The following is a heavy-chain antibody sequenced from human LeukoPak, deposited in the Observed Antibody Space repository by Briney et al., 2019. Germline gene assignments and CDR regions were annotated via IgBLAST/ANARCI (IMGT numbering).Heavy chain of an antibody. CDR2: ISSRGSTI. CDR3: ACAEGWTVINAFDI. CDR1: GFTFSDYY. V-gene: IGHV3-11*01. D-gene: IGHD4-17*01. Sequence: PGRSLRLSCAASGFTFSDYYMSSIRQAPRKGLEWGSYISSRGSTIYYADSVKGRFTIFRDNAKNSLYLQMNSLRAEDTAVYYCACAEGWTVINAFDIWGQGTMVTVSS. J-gene: IGHJ3*02.